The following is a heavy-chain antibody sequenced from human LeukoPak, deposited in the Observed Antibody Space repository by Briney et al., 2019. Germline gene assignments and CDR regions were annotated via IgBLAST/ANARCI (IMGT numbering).Heavy chain of an antibody. V-gene: IGHV3-30*18. CDR3: AKDHCSSTSCRHDY. CDR2: ISYDGGNA. D-gene: IGHD2-2*01. Sequence: GGSLRLSCAASGFTFSTYGMHWVRQAPGKGLEWVAVISYDGGNAYYAGSVKGRFTISRDNSENTLYLQMNSLRPEDTAVYYCAKDHCSSTSCRHDYWGQGTLVTVSS. J-gene: IGHJ4*02. CDR1: GFTFSTYG.